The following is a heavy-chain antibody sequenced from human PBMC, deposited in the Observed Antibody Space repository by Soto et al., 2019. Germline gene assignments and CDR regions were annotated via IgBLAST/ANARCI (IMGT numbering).Heavy chain of an antibody. CDR3: ARDYADYVLGYFDY. Sequence: SETLSLTCTVSGGSISSYYWSWIRQPPGKGLEWIGYIYYSGSTNYNPSLKSRVTISVDTSKNQFSLKLSSVTAADTAVYYCARDYADYVLGYFDYWGQGTLVTVSS. V-gene: IGHV4-59*01. D-gene: IGHD4-17*01. J-gene: IGHJ4*02. CDR2: IYYSGST. CDR1: GGSISSYY.